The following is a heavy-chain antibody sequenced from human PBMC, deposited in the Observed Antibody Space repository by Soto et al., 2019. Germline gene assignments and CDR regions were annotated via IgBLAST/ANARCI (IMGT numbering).Heavy chain of an antibody. D-gene: IGHD2-15*01. J-gene: IGHJ4*02. CDR3: AKDIRARGKKRGSFDH. CDR2: ITWNSGSL. Sequence: PGGSLRLSCGASGFTLDDYAMHWVRQAPGKGLEWVAAITWNSGSLAYADSVKGRFTISRDNAKNSLYLQMNSLRAADTALYYCAKDIRARGKKRGSFDHWGQGXLVTVYS. CDR1: GFTLDDYA. V-gene: IGHV3-9*01.